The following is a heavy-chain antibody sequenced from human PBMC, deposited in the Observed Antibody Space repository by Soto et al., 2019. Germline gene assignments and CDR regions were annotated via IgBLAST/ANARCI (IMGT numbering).Heavy chain of an antibody. Sequence: QVQLQVSGPGLVKPSETLSLTCSVSGGSISSYYCSWFRKPPGKGLEWNGHMHYGCNSDYNRSLSRQVPISVDTSKQQYSLSLCSVCDADTELYYCARQGFRALHGHVGGRGQGTTVTVSS. CDR2: MHYGCNS. J-gene: IGHJ6*02. D-gene: IGHD3-10*01. CDR1: GGSISSYY. CDR3: ARQGFRALHGHVGG. V-gene: IGHV4-59*08.